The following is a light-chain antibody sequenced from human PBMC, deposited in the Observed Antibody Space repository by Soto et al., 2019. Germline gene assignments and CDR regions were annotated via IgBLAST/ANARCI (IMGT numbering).Light chain of an antibody. CDR3: QQLNSYPQT. CDR2: SAS. Sequence: QLAQSPSSVSASVGDRVTITCQASRGISSYLAWYQQKPGKAPKLLVYSASTLQSGVPSRFSGSGSGPDFTLTISSLQPEHSATYFCQQLNSYPQTFGQGTRLEI. J-gene: IGKJ5*01. V-gene: IGKV1-9*01. CDR1: RGISSY.